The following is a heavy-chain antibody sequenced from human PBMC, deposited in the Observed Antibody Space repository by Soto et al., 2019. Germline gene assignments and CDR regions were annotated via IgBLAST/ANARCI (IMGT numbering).Heavy chain of an antibody. CDR3: ERDQLPSSYIGLVF. CDR1: GFTFSAHY. D-gene: IGHD1-26*01. J-gene: IGHJ6*02. CDR2: ISGSGDTI. V-gene: IGHV3-11*01. Sequence: GGSLRLSCAASGFTFSAHYMSWVRQAPGKGLEWVSHISGSGDTIYYADSVKGRFTISRDNAKNSLYLQMNSLRAEDTGVYYCERDQLPSSYIGLVFWCQATTLTASS.